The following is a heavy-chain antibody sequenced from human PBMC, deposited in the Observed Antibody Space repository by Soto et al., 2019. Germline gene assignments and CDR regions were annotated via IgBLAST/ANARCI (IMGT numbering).Heavy chain of an antibody. Sequence: QIHLEQSEPEVKKPGASVKVSCKASGYTFTSYGISWVRLAPGQGLEWMGWINIYGGGTNYAQKYQDTVTMTRDTSTNTVYLEMRSLTSDDTAIYYCARALYYYDNSGLAFWGQGTLVTVSS. J-gene: IGHJ4*02. CDR2: INIYGGGT. CDR3: ARALYYYDNSGLAF. V-gene: IGHV1-18*01. CDR1: GYTFTSYG. D-gene: IGHD3-22*01.